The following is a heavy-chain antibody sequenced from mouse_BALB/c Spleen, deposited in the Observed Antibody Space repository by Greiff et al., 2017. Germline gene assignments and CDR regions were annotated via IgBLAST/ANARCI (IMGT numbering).Heavy chain of an antibody. CDR2: ISSGGST. CDR1: GFTFSSYA. CDR3: ARGYGNYYYAMDY. J-gene: IGHJ4*01. Sequence: EVMLVESGGGLVKPGGSLKLSCAASGFTFSSYAMSWVRQTPEKRLEWVASISSGGSTYYPDSVKGRFTISRDNARNILYLQMSSLRSEDTAMYYCARGYGNYYYAMDYWGQGTSVTVSS. V-gene: IGHV5-6-5*01. D-gene: IGHD2-1*01.